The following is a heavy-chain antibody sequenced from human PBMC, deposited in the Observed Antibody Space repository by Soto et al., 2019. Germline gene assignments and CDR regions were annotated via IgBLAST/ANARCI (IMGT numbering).Heavy chain of an antibody. CDR2: IYHSGST. D-gene: IGHD1-26*01. CDR1: GGSISSSNW. Sequence: SETLSLTCAVSGGSISSSNWWSWVRQPPGKGLEWIGEIYHSGSTNYNPSLKSRVTISVDKSKNQFSLKLSSVTAADTAVYYCARVFPGAPSYLDYWGQGTLVTVSS. J-gene: IGHJ4*02. CDR3: ARVFPGAPSYLDY. V-gene: IGHV4-4*02.